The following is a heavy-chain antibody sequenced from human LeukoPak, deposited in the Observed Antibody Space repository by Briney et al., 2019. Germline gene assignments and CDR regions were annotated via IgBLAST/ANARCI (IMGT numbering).Heavy chain of an antibody. Sequence: GGSLRLSCAASGFTFSSYAMSWVRQAPGKGLEWVSAISGSGGSTYYADSVKGRFTISRDNSKNTLYLQMNSLRAEDTAVYYCAKDLRYFDWLLVEGRYYGMDVWGQGTTVTASS. V-gene: IGHV3-23*01. J-gene: IGHJ6*02. CDR3: AKDLRYFDWLLVEGRYYGMDV. CDR2: ISGSGGST. CDR1: GFTFSSYA. D-gene: IGHD3-9*01.